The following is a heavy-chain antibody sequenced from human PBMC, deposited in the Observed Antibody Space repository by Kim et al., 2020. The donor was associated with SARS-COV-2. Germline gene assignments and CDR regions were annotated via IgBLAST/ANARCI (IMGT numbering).Heavy chain of an antibody. J-gene: IGHJ4*02. V-gene: IGHV4-39*07. CDR2: IYYSGST. CDR1: GGSISSSSYY. D-gene: IGHD4-17*01. Sequence: SETLSLTCTVSGGSISSSSYYWGWIRQPPGKGLEWIGSIYYSGSTYYNPSLKSRVTISVDTSKNQFSLKLSSVTAADTAVYYCARSPPAVTTLFDYWGQGTLVTVSS. CDR3: ARSPPAVTTLFDY.